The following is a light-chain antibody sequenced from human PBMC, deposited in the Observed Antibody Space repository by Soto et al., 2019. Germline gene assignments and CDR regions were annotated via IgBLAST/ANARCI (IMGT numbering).Light chain of an antibody. V-gene: IGKV3-11*01. CDR1: QSVSSY. CDR2: DAS. CDR3: QQRSNWPIT. J-gene: IGKJ5*01. Sequence: EIVLTQSPATLSLSPGERATLSCRASQSVSSYLAFYQQKPGQAPRLLIYDASNRATGIPARFSGSGSGTDFTLTISSLEPEDFAVYYCQQRSNWPITFGQGTRLEIK.